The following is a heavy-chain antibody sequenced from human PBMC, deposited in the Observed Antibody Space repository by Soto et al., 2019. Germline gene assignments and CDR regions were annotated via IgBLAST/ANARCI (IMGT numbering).Heavy chain of an antibody. CDR1: GFTFSSYG. J-gene: IGHJ4*02. CDR2: SSATGAGT. Sequence: EVQLLESGGGLVQPGGSLRLSCAASGFTFSSYGMTWVRQAPGKGLEWVSFSSATGAGTYYADSVKGRFTISRDNSKNTLDLQMTSLRADDTAVYYCAKDRRAGGNYGLYSDFWGQGALVIVSS. V-gene: IGHV3-23*01. D-gene: IGHD1-7*01. CDR3: AKDRRAGGNYGLYSDF.